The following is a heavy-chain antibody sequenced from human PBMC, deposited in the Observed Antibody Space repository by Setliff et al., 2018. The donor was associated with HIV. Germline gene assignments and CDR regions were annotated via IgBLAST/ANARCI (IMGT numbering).Heavy chain of an antibody. CDR3: ARLSEKTYYNFWTGSAPGWFDP. J-gene: IGHJ5*02. V-gene: IGHV4-38-2*02. D-gene: IGHD3-3*01. CDR1: GDAISNGLY. Sequence: SETLSLTCIVSGDAISNGLYWGWIRQPPGKGLEWIGTVSDSGSGHYNPPLNSRVTISVDTSKNQFSLRLTSVTAADTATYYCARLSEKTYYNFWTGSAPGWFDPWGQGSLVTVSS. CDR2: VSDSGSG.